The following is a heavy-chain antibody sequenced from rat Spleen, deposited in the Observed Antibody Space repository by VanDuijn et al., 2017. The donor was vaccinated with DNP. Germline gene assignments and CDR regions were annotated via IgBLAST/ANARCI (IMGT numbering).Heavy chain of an antibody. Sequence: EVQLVESGGGLVQPGRSLKLSCAGSGFTFSDYNMAWVRQAPKKGLEWVATISYDGGSTYYGDSVKGRFTISRDNAKSTLYLQMNSLRYEDMASYYCARVGDLHDGGDGDVLDAWGQGTSVTVSS. CDR1: GFTFSDYN. CDR2: ISYDGGST. J-gene: IGHJ4*01. D-gene: IGHD1-12*02. V-gene: IGHV5-7*01. CDR3: ARVGDLHDGGDGDVLDA.